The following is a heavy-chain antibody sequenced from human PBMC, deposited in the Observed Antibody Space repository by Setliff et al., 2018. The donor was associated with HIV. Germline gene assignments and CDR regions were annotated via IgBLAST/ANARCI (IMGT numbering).Heavy chain of an antibody. V-gene: IGHV3-15*01. CDR2: IKTKTDGGTT. CDR1: GSTLNHAW. D-gene: IGHD6-13*01. J-gene: IGHJ4*02. CDR3: TKGPGKGSFMDH. Sequence: GGSLRLSCAASGSTLNHAWMSWVRQAPGKGLEWVGRIKTKTDGGTTDYAAPVKGRFTISRDDSENTLYLQMISLKTEDTAVYYCTKGPGKGSFMDHWGQGTLVTVSS.